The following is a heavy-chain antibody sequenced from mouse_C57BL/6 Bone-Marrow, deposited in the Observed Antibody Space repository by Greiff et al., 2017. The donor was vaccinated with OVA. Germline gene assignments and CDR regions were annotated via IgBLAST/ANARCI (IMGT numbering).Heavy chain of an antibody. CDR1: GYTFTDYN. CDR2: INPNNGGP. J-gene: IGHJ1*03. V-gene: IGHV1-18*01. D-gene: IGHD1-1*01. CDR3: ARGYYYGSSGYFDV. Sequence: VQLQQSGPELVKPGASVKIPCKASGYTFTDYNMDWVKQSHGTSLEWIGDINPNNGGPIYNQKFKGKATLTVDKSSSTAYMELRSLTSEDTAVYYCARGYYYGSSGYFDVWGTGTTVTVSS.